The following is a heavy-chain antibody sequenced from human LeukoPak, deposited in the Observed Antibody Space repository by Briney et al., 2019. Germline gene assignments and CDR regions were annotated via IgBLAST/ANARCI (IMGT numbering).Heavy chain of an antibody. D-gene: IGHD3-22*01. CDR3: ARNGYYYDSSGYPDAFDI. CDR1: GFTFSSYS. V-gene: IGHV3-21*01. CDR2: ISSSSSYI. J-gene: IGHJ3*02. Sequence: PGGSLRLSCAAFGFTFSSYSMNWVRQAPGKGLEWVSSISSSSSYIYYADSVKGRFTISRDNAKNSLYLQMNSLRAEDTAVYYCARNGYYYDSSGYPDAFDIWGQGTMVTVSS.